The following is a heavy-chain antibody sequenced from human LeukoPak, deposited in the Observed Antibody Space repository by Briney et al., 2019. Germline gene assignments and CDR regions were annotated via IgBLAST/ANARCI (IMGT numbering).Heavy chain of an antibody. Sequence: ASVTVSCKASGFTFTSYGISWVRQAPGQGLEWVGWINPYSGNTNYAQKLQDRVTMTTDTSTSTAYMELRSLRSDDTAVYYCTRDLPYSSSWESIDYWGQGTLVTVSS. V-gene: IGHV1-18*04. D-gene: IGHD6-13*01. CDR1: GFTFTSYG. J-gene: IGHJ4*02. CDR3: TRDLPYSSSWESIDY. CDR2: INPYSGNT.